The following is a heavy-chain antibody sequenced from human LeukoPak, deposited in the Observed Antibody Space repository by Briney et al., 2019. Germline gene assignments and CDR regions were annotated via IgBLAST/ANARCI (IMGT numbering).Heavy chain of an antibody. CDR1: GFTFSSYA. CDR2: ISGSGGST. CDR3: ARGVPGGLDY. D-gene: IGHD2-8*01. V-gene: IGHV3-23*01. Sequence: HPGGSLRLSCAASGFTFSSYAMSWVRQAPGKGLEWVSAISGSGGSTYYADSVKGRFTISRDNSKNTLYLQMNSLRAGDTAVYNCARGVPGGLDYWGQGTLVTVSS. J-gene: IGHJ4*02.